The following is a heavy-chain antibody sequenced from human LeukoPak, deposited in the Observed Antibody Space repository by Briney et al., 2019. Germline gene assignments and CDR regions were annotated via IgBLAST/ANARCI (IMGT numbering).Heavy chain of an antibody. D-gene: IGHD2-2*02. J-gene: IGHJ3*02. CDR3: ARSHCSSTSCYIWGVAFDI. CDR1: GYTFTSYY. Sequence: GASVKVSCKASGYTFTSYYMHWVRQAPGQGLEWMGWITPANGHTKYSQKFQGRVTFTRDTSASTAYMELSSLRSEDMAVYYCARSHCSSTSCYIWGVAFDIWGQGTMVTVSS. CDR2: ITPANGHT. V-gene: IGHV1-3*01.